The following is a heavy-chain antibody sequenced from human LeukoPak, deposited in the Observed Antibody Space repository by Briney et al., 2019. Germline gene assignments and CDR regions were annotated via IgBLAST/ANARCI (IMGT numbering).Heavy chain of an antibody. D-gene: IGHD2-2*01. CDR1: GFTFSSYA. V-gene: IGHV3-23*01. CDR2: ISGSGGST. J-gene: IGHJ4*02. Sequence: GGSLRLSCAASGFTFSSYAMSWVRQAPGKGLEWVSAISGSGGSTYYADSVKGRFTISRDNAKNSLYLQMNSLRAEDTAVYYCARGLDTSRLSSGYFDYWGQGTLVTVSS. CDR3: ARGLDTSRLSSGYFDY.